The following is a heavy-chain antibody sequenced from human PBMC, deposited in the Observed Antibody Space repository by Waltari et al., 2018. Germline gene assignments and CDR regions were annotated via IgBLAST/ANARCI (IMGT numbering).Heavy chain of an antibody. Sequence: QVQLQESGPGLVKPSETLSLTCTVSGGSISSHYWSWIRQPPGKGLEWIGYSYYSGSTNYNPSLKSRVTIPVDTSKSQFSLKLSSVTAADTAVYYCARGREMATMVPGFDYWGQGTLVTVSS. CDR2: SYYSGST. D-gene: IGHD5-12*01. V-gene: IGHV4-59*11. CDR3: ARGREMATMVPGFDY. J-gene: IGHJ4*02. CDR1: GGSISSHY.